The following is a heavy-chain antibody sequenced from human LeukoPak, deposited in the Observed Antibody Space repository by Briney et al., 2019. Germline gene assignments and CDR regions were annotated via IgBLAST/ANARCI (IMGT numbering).Heavy chain of an antibody. D-gene: IGHD5-18*01. J-gene: IGHJ4*02. V-gene: IGHV3-9*01. CDR1: GFTFDDYA. Sequence: PGRSLRLSCAASGFTFDDYAMHWVRQAPGKGLEWLSGISWNSGSIGYADSVKGRFTVSRDNAKNSLYLQMNSLRAEDTAVYYCARTYGYSYGHIDYWGQGTLVTVSS. CDR2: ISWNSGSI. CDR3: ARTYGYSYGHIDY.